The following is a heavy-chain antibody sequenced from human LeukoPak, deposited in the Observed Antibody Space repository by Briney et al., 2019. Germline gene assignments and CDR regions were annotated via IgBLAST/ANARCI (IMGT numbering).Heavy chain of an antibody. D-gene: IGHD3-10*01. Sequence: SVKVSCKASGGTFSSYAISWVRQAPGQGLQWMGGIIPIFGTANYAQKFQGRVTITADKSTSTAYMELSSLRSEDTAVYYCASQITMVRGVIVPYYYYGMDVWGKGTTVTVSS. V-gene: IGHV1-69*06. CDR1: GGTFSSYA. CDR3: ASQITMVRGVIVPYYYYGMDV. CDR2: IIPIFGTA. J-gene: IGHJ6*04.